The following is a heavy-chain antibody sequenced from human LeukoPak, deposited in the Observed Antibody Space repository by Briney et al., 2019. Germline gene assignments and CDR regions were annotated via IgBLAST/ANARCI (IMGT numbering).Heavy chain of an antibody. CDR3: AKGGKWDVTPFDY. Sequence: GRSLRLSCAASGFTFSRYAMSWLRQAPGKRLEWVSSVTASGVTRHYADSVKGRFTISRDNSENTLYLQVNSLRAEDTAVYYCAKGGKWDVTPFDYWGQGTLVTVSS. D-gene: IGHD1-26*01. J-gene: IGHJ4*02. CDR2: VTASGVTR. V-gene: IGHV3-23*01. CDR1: GFTFSRYA.